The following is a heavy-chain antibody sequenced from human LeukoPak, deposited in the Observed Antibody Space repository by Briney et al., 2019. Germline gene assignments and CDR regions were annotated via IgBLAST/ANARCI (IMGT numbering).Heavy chain of an antibody. J-gene: IGHJ5*02. Sequence: GGSLRLSCAASGFTFSSYAMSWVRQAPGKGLEWVSAISGSGGSTYYADSVKGRFTISRDNSKNTLYLQMNSLRAEDTAVYYCAKTGYGDYVSIDWFDPWGQGTLVTVSS. D-gene: IGHD4-17*01. CDR2: ISGSGGST. CDR1: GFTFSSYA. CDR3: AKTGYGDYVSIDWFDP. V-gene: IGHV3-23*01.